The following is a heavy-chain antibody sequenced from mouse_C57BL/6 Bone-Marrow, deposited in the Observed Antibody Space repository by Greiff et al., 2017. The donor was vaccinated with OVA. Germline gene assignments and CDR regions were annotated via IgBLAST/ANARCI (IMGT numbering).Heavy chain of an antibody. V-gene: IGHV1-55*01. J-gene: IGHJ1*03. CDR1: GYTFTSYW. CDR2: IYPGSGST. CDR3: ARWGYWYFDV. Sequence: VQLQQPGAELVKPGASVKMSCKASGYTFTSYWITWVKQRPGQGLEWIGDIYPGSGSTNYNEKFKSKATLTVDTSSSTAYMQLSSLTSDDSAVYYCARWGYWYFDVWGTGTTVTVSS.